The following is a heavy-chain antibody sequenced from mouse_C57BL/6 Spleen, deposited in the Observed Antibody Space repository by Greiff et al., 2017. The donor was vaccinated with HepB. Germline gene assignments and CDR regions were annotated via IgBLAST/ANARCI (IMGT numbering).Heavy chain of an antibody. Sequence: VQLQQSGTVLARPGASVKMSCKTSGYTFTSYWMHWVKQRPGQGLEWIGAIYPGNSDTSYNQKFKGKAKLTAVTSASTAYMELISLTNEDSAVYYCTRSRLWSPLAYWGQGTLVTVSA. CDR2: IYPGNSDT. D-gene: IGHD1-1*02. V-gene: IGHV1-5*01. CDR1: GYTFTSYW. CDR3: TRSRLWSPLAY. J-gene: IGHJ3*01.